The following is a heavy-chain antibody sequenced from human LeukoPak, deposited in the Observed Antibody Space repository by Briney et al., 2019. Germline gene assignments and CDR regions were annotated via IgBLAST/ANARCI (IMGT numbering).Heavy chain of an antibody. Sequence: SETLSLTCTVSGGSISSYYWSWIRQPAGEGLEWIGRIYTSGSTNYNPSLKSRVTISVDTSKNQFSLKLSSVTAADTAVYYCARPYASGYYHDAFDIWGQGTMVTVSS. CDR3: ARPYASGYYHDAFDI. CDR2: IYTSGST. V-gene: IGHV4-4*07. D-gene: IGHD3-22*01. J-gene: IGHJ3*02. CDR1: GGSISSYY.